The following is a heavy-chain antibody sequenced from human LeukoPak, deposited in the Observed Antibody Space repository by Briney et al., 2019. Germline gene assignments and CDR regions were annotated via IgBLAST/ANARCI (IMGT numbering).Heavy chain of an antibody. V-gene: IGHV3-33*07. CDR2: IWYDGSNK. CDR1: GFTFSSHG. J-gene: IGHJ4*02. Sequence: GGSLRLSCEASGFTFSSHGMYWIRQAPGKGLEWVALIWYDGSNKYYADSVKGRFTISRDNPNNTLYLQMNSLRAEDTAVYYCARSGRGYYNSLDHWGQGDLVTVSS. D-gene: IGHD3-9*01. CDR3: ARSGRGYYNSLDH.